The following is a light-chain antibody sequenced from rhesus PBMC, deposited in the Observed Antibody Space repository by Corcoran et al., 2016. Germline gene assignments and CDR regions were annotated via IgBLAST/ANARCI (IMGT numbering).Light chain of an antibody. V-gene: IGKV1-28*02. CDR3: QQYKSYPYS. CDR2: AAT. J-gene: IGKJ2*01. Sequence: DIQMTQSPSSLSASVGDTVTITCRASQGISSYLNWFQQKPGKAPKLLIYAATTLQSGVPSRFSGSGSGTDFTLTISSLQPGDCATYYCQQYKSYPYSFGQGTKVEIK. CDR1: QGISSY.